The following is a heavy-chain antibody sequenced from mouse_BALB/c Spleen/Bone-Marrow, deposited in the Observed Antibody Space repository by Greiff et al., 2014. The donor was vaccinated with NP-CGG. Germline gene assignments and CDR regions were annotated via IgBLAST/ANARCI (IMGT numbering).Heavy chain of an antibody. Sequence: EVQLQQSGGDLVKPGESLKLSCAASGFTFSSYGMSWVRQTPDKRLEWVATISSGGSYTYYPDSVKGRFTISRDNAKNTLYLQMSSLKSEDTAMYYCARHRDAMDYWGQGTSVTVSS. CDR2: ISSGGSYT. CDR3: ARHRDAMDY. D-gene: IGHD3-3*01. CDR1: GFTFSSYG. V-gene: IGHV5-6*01. J-gene: IGHJ4*01.